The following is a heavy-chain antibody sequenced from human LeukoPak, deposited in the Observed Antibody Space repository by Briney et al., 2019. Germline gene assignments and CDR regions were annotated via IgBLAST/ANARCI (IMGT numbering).Heavy chain of an antibody. J-gene: IGHJ6*02. V-gene: IGHV3-23*01. CDR1: GFTFSSYV. CDR3: ANGGLYYYYGMDV. CDR2: ISGNGGNT. D-gene: IGHD5-12*01. Sequence: PRGSLRLSCAASGFTFSSYVMSWVRQAPGKGLEWVSAISGNGGNTYYADSVKGRFTISRDNSKNTLYLQMNSLRAEDTAVYYCANGGLYYYYGMDVWGQGTTVTVSS.